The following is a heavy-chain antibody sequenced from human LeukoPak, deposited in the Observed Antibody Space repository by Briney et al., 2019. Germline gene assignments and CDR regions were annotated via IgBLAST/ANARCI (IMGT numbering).Heavy chain of an antibody. Sequence: GGSLRLSCAASGFTFMSYAMNWVRQAPGKGPEWVSAISGIGDNTFYPDSVKGRFTISRDNSKNMVYLQMNSLQAEDTGVYYCAKEKAGYCSSTSCFHGYDYWGQGTLVTVSS. J-gene: IGHJ4*02. CDR1: GFTFMSYA. D-gene: IGHD2-2*01. CDR3: AKEKAGYCSSTSCFHGYDY. CDR2: ISGIGDNT. V-gene: IGHV3-23*01.